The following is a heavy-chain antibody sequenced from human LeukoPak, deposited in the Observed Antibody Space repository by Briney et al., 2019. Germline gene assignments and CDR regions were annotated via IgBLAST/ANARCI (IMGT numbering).Heavy chain of an antibody. V-gene: IGHV6-1*01. Sequence: SHTLSLTCAISGDSVSSNTAAWYWIRQSPSRGLEWLGRTYYRSKWYYEYAVSVRSRITINADTSKNQFSLQLNSVTPEDTAVYYCARDLSDDQGLDYWGQGTLVTVSS. CDR1: GDSVSSNTAA. CDR3: ARDLSDDQGLDY. D-gene: IGHD3-16*01. J-gene: IGHJ4*02. CDR2: TYYRSKWYY.